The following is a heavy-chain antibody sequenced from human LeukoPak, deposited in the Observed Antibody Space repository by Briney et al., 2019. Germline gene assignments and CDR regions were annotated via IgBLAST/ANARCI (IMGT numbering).Heavy chain of an antibody. CDR1: GGSISSSSYY. V-gene: IGHV4-39*07. CDR3: ARGTNFDY. Sequence: SETLSLTCTASGGSISSSSYYWGWIRQPPGKGLEWIGSIYYSGSTYYNPSLKSRVTISVDTSKNQFSLKLSSVTAADTAVYYCARGTNFDYWGRGTLVTVSS. J-gene: IGHJ4*02. CDR2: IYYSGST.